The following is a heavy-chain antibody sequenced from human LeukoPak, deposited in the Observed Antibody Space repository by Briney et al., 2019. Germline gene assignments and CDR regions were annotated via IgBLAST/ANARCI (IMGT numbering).Heavy chain of an antibody. CDR2: ISAYNGNT. Sequence: GASVKVSCKASGYTFTSYGISWVRQAPGQGLEWMGWISAYNGNTNYAQKLQGRVTMTTDTSTSTGYMELRSLRSDDTAVYYCARRRIAVAGTYDYWGQGTLVTVSS. CDR1: GYTFTSYG. D-gene: IGHD6-19*01. CDR3: ARRRIAVAGTYDY. J-gene: IGHJ4*02. V-gene: IGHV1-18*01.